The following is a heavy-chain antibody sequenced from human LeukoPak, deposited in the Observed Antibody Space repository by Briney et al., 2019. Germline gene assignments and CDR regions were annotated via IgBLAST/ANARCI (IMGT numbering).Heavy chain of an antibody. Sequence: GGSLRLSCAASGFTFSAYEMNWVRQAPGKGLEWLSYISGSGDTIYYAESVKGRFTISRDNAKNSLYLQMSSLRAEDTAVYYCVSAYGGLLDYWGQETLVTVSS. D-gene: IGHD3-16*01. CDR2: ISGSGDTI. CDR3: VSAYGGLLDY. V-gene: IGHV3-48*03. J-gene: IGHJ4*02. CDR1: GFTFSAYE.